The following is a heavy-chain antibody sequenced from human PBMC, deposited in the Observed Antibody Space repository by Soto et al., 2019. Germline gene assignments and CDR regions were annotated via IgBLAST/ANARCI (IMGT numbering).Heavy chain of an antibody. CDR1: GGSIDSSNW. J-gene: IGHJ2*01. CDR3: ARDGNKGPTNAPDWYLAL. CDR2: IYHTGNI. D-gene: IGHD1-26*01. Sequence: QVQLQESGPGLVKPSGTLSLTCAVSGGSIDSSNWWNWVRQSPEKGLEWIGEIYHTGNINYNPSLKNRVTLSVDKSKNEFSLRLISVTAADTAVYFCARDGNKGPTNAPDWYLALWGRGTLVTVSS. V-gene: IGHV4-4*02.